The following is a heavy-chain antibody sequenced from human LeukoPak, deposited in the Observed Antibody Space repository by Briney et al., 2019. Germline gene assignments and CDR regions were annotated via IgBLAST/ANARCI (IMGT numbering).Heavy chain of an antibody. CDR2: ISSSSSTI. J-gene: IGHJ5*02. D-gene: IGHD1-26*01. V-gene: IGHV3-48*01. Sequence: VGSLRLSCAASGFTFSSYSMNWVPQAPGKGLEWVSYISSSSSTIYYADSVKGRFTISRDNAKNSLYLQMNSLRAEDTAVYYCARDRSIVGAWFDPWGQGTLVTVSS. CDR1: GFTFSSYS. CDR3: ARDRSIVGAWFDP.